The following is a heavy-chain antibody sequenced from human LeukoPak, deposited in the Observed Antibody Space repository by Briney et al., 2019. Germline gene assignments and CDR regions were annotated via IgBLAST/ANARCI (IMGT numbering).Heavy chain of an antibody. CDR2: ISGGGSDT. J-gene: IGHJ6*02. CDR1: GFTFSSYA. CDR3: AKAYYGGRSYYYYGMDV. D-gene: IGHD4-23*01. V-gene: IGHV3-23*01. Sequence: GGSLRLSCAASGFTFSSYAMNWVRQAPGKGLEWVSSISGGGSDTYYADSVKGRFTISRDNSKNTLYLQMNSLRADDTALYYCAKAYYGGRSYYYYGMDVWGQGTTVTVSS.